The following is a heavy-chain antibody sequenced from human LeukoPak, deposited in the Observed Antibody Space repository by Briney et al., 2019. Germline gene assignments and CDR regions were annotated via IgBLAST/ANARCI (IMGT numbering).Heavy chain of an antibody. D-gene: IGHD6-19*01. Sequence: GASVTVSFMASGYTFTRYGISWVRQAPGQGREWMGWISAYNGNTNYAQKLQGRVTMTTDTSTSTAYMELRSLRADDTAVYYCARGRSSGWYLAPVPPTFDYWGQGTLVTVSA. CDR2: ISAYNGNT. CDR3: ARGRSSGWYLAPVPPTFDY. CDR1: GYTFTRYG. V-gene: IGHV1-18*01. J-gene: IGHJ4*02.